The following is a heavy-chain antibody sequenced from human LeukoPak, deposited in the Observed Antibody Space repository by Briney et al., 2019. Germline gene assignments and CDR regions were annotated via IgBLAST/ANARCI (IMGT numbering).Heavy chain of an antibody. D-gene: IGHD3-22*01. V-gene: IGHV3-9*01. J-gene: IGHJ4*02. CDR1: GFTFNNNA. CDR2: ISWNSGSI. CDR3: VKDLDSSGYYPDY. Sequence: GGSLRLSCAASGFTFNNNAMHWVRQAPGKGLEWVSGISWNSGSIGYADSVKGRFTISRDNAKNSLYLQMNSLRAEDTALYYCVKDLDSSGYYPDYWGQGTLVTVSS.